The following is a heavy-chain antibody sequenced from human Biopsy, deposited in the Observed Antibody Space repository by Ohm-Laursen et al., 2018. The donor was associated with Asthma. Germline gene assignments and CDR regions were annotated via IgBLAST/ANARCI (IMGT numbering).Heavy chain of an antibody. J-gene: IGHJ4*01. CDR2: FGWNSGKI. CDR1: GFSFAALA. V-gene: IGHV3-9*01. D-gene: IGHD3-22*01. CDR3: AKSADYYDSTDYLDF. Sequence: SLRLSCAASGFSFAALAIHGARQPPGKGREWASIFGWNSGKIDYADSVKGRFTISRDNAKNSLYQQMQSLRPEDAAFYYCAKSADYYDSTDYLDFWGRGTLVTVSS.